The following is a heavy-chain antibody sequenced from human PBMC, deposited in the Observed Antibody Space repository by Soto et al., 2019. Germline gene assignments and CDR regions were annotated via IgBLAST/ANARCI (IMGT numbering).Heavy chain of an antibody. V-gene: IGHV4-39*07. CDR2: IYHSDTT. J-gene: IGHJ5*02. Sequence: SETLSLTCTVSGDSVSTNSYSWGWIRQSPGKGLEWIGTIYHSDTTYYNPSLKSRVTISVDTSKNQFSLKLTSVTAADTAVYYCARDRGDYVDHRSKAQTRGWFDPWGQGTLVTVSS. D-gene: IGHD4-17*01. CDR3: ARDRGDYVDHRSKAQTRGWFDP. CDR1: GDSVSTNSYS.